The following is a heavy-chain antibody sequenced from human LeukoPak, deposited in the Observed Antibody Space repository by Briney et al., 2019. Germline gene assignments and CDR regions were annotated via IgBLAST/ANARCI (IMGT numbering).Heavy chain of an antibody. CDR1: GYTFTGYY. D-gene: IGHD6-13*01. V-gene: IGHV1-2*02. CDR3: AREVSSSWYWFDP. J-gene: IGHJ5*02. Sequence: ASVKVSCKASGYTFTGYYMHWVRQAPGQGLEWMGWINPNSGGTNYAQKFQGRVTITRDTSISTAYMELSRLRSDDTAVYYCAREVSSSWYWFDPWGQGTLVTVSS. CDR2: INPNSGGT.